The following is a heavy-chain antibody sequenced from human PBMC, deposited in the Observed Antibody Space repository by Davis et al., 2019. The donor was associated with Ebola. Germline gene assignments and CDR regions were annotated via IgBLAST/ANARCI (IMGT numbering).Heavy chain of an antibody. V-gene: IGHV3-30*01. J-gene: IGHJ1*01. CDR2: ISSDGSNR. CDR1: EFTFRDYS. Sequence: GESLKISCVASEFTFRDYSINWVRQAPGKGLEWVAIISSDGSNRFYADSVKGRFTISRDNSKNTLYLQMNSLRAEDTAVYYCASNYYDSSGYYFLWYFQHWGQGTLVTVSS. D-gene: IGHD3-22*01. CDR3: ASNYYDSSGYYFLWYFQH.